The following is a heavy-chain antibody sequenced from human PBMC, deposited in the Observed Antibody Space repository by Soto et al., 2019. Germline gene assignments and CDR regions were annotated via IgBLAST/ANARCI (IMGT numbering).Heavy chain of an antibody. J-gene: IGHJ6*02. CDR3: SGCSGGACHQNYGMDV. Sequence: EVHLVESGGGLVKPGGSLRLSCAVSGFTFSSCTMNWVRQAPGKGLEWVSYISPSTSHIYYADSVKGRFTISRNNAKNSLFLQMNSLRPEDTAVYYCSGCSGGACHQNYGMDVWGQGTTVSVSS. D-gene: IGHD2-15*01. CDR1: GFTFSSCT. V-gene: IGHV3-21*01. CDR2: ISPSTSHI.